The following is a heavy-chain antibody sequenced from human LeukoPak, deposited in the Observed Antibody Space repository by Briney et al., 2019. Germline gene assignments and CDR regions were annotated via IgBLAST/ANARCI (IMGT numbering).Heavy chain of an antibody. D-gene: IGHD5-18*01. CDR3: ARDGVDTAMALEYFQH. V-gene: IGHV3-11*04. Sequence: GGSLRLSCAASGFTFSDYYMSWIRQAPGKGLEWVSYISSSGSIIYYADSVKGRFTISRDNAKNTLYLQMNSLRAEDTAVYYCARDGVDTAMALEYFQHWGQGTLVTVSS. CDR2: ISSSGSII. CDR1: GFTFSDYY. J-gene: IGHJ1*01.